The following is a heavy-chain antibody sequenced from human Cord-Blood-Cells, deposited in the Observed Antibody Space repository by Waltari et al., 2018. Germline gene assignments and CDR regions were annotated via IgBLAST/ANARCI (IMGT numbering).Heavy chain of an antibody. D-gene: IGHD3-10*01. J-gene: IGHJ4*02. V-gene: IGHV4-34*01. CDR3: ARVSFSGVGYFDY. Sequence: QVQLQQWGAGLLKPSETLSLTCAVYGGSFSGYYWSWIRQPPGKGLAWIGEINHSGSANYHPALKGRVTISVHTSKNQFSLKLSSVTAADTAVYYWARVSFSGVGYFDYWGQGTLVTVSS. CDR1: GGSFSGYY. CDR2: INHSGSA.